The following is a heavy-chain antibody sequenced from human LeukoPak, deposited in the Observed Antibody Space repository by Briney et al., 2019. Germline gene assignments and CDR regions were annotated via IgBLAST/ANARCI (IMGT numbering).Heavy chain of an antibody. CDR1: GYTFTGYY. CDR3: ARACPYGSGSYCDY. D-gene: IGHD3-10*01. CDR2: INPNSGGT. Sequence: ASVKVSCKASGYTFTGYYMHWVRQAPGQGLEWMGWINPNSGGTNYAQKFQGRVTMTRDTSISTAYMELSRLRSDDTAVYYCARACPYGSGSYCDYWGQGTLVTVSS. V-gene: IGHV1-2*02. J-gene: IGHJ4*02.